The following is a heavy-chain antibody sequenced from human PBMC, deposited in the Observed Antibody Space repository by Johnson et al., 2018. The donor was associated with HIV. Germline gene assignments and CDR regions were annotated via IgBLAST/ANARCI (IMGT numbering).Heavy chain of an antibody. CDR3: ARSKGSIWYGSAFDI. Sequence: MLLVESGGGVVQPGGSLILSCAASGFTFSSYAMHWVRQAPGKGLEWVSLIYSGGNTSYADSVKGRFTISSDNSKNTLYLQMNSLRGEDTAVYYCARSKGSIWYGSAFDIWGQGTMVTVSS. CDR1: GFTFSSYA. CDR2: IYSGGNT. J-gene: IGHJ3*02. D-gene: IGHD6-13*01. V-gene: IGHV3-66*02.